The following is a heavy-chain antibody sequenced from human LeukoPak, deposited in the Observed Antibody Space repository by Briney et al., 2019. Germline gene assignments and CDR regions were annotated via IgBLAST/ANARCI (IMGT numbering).Heavy chain of an antibody. V-gene: IGHV4-4*07. CDR1: GDSISSYY. CDR2: IYSTGST. D-gene: IGHD6-13*01. CDR3: ARQIASAGTAGFDF. J-gene: IGHJ4*02. Sequence: SSETLSLTCTVSGDSISSYYWSWIRQPAGKGLEWIGRIYSTGSTNYNPSLKSRVTMSVDTSKNQFSLRLGSVTAADTAVYYCARQIASAGTAGFDFWGQGALVTVSS.